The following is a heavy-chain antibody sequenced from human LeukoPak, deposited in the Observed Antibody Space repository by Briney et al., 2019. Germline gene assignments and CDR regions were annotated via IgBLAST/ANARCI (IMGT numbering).Heavy chain of an antibody. Sequence: PGGSLRLSCAASGFTFSNFGLNWVRQAPGKGLQWVSFISSTGITKYYAGSVRGRFTISRDNTRNSLYLQMSSLRAEDTAVYYCARDLVSAAYTFDTWGQGTVVTVSS. CDR2: ISSTGITK. J-gene: IGHJ3*02. D-gene: IGHD3-16*01. CDR1: GFTFSNFG. CDR3: ARDLVSAAYTFDT. V-gene: IGHV3-48*03.